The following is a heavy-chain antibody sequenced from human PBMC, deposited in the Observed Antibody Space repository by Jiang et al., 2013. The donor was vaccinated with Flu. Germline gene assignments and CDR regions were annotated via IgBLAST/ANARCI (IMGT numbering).Heavy chain of an antibody. V-gene: IGHV1-18*01. D-gene: IGHD3-3*01. Sequence: SGAEVKKPGASVKVSCKTSGYTFTNYGISWVRQAPGQGLEWIGWISAYYGSTNYAQQFQGRVTMTRDTSTTTAYMELTSLRSDDTAVYYCVSERQNWSFCFFSFWGPGTLVTVSS. J-gene: IGHJ4*02. CDR1: GYTFTNYG. CDR3: VSERQNWSFCFFSF. CDR2: ISAYYGST.